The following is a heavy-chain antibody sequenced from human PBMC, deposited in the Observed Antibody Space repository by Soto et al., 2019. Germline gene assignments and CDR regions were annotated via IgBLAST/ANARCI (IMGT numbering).Heavy chain of an antibody. Sequence: EVQLVESGGGLVQPGGSLRLSCEASGFTFSSYWMHWVRQAPGKGLVWVSGISGSGGNINYADSVKSRFTISRDNSKNTLYLQMNSLRAEDTAVYYCAKDSPYYYDSSDSVGAFDIWGQGTMVTVSS. CDR2: ISGSGGNI. J-gene: IGHJ3*02. D-gene: IGHD3-22*01. CDR1: GFTFSSYW. CDR3: AKDSPYYYDSSDSVGAFDI. V-gene: IGHV3-23*04.